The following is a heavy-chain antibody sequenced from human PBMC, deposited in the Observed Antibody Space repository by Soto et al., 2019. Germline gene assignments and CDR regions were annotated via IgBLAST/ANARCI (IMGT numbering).Heavy chain of an antibody. CDR1: DSPLGING. Sequence: EVQLVQSGGAWSHRGGSWSLPWEPLDSPLGINGRVGSARPQGRGWRWLANIKEDGSEKNYVDAVKGRFTISRDNAKKSLYLEMNSLRDEDTAVYYCAREDDFWSGSENNFFYYLAVWGRGTTVTVSS. J-gene: IGHJ6*03. CDR3: AREDDFWSGSENNFFYYLAV. V-gene: IGHV3-7*03. D-gene: IGHD3-3*01. CDR2: IKEDGSEK.